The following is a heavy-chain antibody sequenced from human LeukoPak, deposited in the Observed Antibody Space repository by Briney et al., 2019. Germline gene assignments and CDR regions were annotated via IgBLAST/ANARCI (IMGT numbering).Heavy chain of an antibody. V-gene: IGHV1-69*04. CDR3: ARDGNDYYDSSGYLDY. D-gene: IGHD3-22*01. J-gene: IGHJ4*02. Sequence: ASVKVSCKASGGTFSSYAISWVRQAPGQGLEWMGRIIPILGIANYAQKFQGRVTITADKSTSTAYMELSSLRSEDKAVYYCARDGNDYYDSSGYLDYWGQGTLVTVSS. CDR1: GGTFSSYA. CDR2: IIPILGIA.